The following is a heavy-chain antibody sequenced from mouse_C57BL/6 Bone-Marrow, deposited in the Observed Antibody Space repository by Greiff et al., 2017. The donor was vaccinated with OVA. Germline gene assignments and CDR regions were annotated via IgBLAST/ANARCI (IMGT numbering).Heavy chain of an antibody. CDR2: ISDGGSYT. J-gene: IGHJ2*01. Sequence: VQLKESGGGLVKPGGSLKLSCAASGFTFSSYAMSWVRQTPEKRLEWVATISDGGSYTYYPDNVKGRFTISRDNAKNNLYLQMSHLKSEDTAMYYCARDQGVITTVVASFDYWGQGTTLTVSS. V-gene: IGHV5-4*01. D-gene: IGHD1-1*01. CDR3: ARDQGVITTVVASFDY. CDR1: GFTFSSYA.